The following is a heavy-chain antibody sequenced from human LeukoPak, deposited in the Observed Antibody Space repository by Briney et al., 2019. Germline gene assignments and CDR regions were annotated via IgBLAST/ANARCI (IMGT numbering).Heavy chain of an antibody. CDR2: MSGSGGST. CDR1: RFTFTSYA. V-gene: IGHV3-23*01. J-gene: IGHJ4*02. D-gene: IGHD1-26*01. Sequence: PGGSLRLSCAASRFTFTSYAMSWVRQASGVGVEWVSAMSGSGGSTYYADSVKGRFTISRDNSKNTLYLQMNSMRADDTAVYYCAKESGSYALFDYWGQGTLVTVSS. CDR3: AKESGSYALFDY.